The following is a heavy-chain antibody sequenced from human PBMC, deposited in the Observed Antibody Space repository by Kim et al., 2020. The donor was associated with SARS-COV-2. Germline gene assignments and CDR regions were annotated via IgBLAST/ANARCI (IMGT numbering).Heavy chain of an antibody. Sequence: ASVKVSCKASGYTFTSYFIHWVRQAPGQGLEWMGIINPSSGSTSYAQKFQGRVTMTRDTSTSTVYMELSSLRSEDTAVCFCASDLRVSAPIAQFGMDGWG. V-gene: IGHV1-46*01. CDR3: ASDLRVSAPIAQFGMDG. D-gene: IGHD2-21*01. CDR2: INPSSGST. J-gene: IGHJ6*02. CDR1: GYTFTSYF.